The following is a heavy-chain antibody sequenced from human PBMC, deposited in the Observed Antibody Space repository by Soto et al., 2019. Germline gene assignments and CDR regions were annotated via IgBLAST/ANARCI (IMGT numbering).Heavy chain of an antibody. CDR2: ISLSGSTI. J-gene: IGHJ4*02. Sequence: GSLRLSCAASGFAFSNYEMNWVRQAPGKGLEWVSYISLSGSTIYYADSVKGRFTISRDDAKDSLYLEMDSLRADDTAVYYCARESFSASPNFFDYWGQGTLVTVSS. V-gene: IGHV3-48*03. D-gene: IGHD1-26*01. CDR1: GFAFSNYE. CDR3: ARESFSASPNFFDY.